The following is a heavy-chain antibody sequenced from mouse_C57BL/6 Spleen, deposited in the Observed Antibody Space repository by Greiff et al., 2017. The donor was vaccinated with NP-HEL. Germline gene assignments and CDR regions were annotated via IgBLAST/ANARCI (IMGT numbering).Heavy chain of an antibody. CDR1: GFTFSSYA. V-gene: IGHV5-4*01. Sequence: EVQRVESGGGLVKPGGSLKLSCAASGFTFSSYAMSWVRQTPEKRLEWVATISDGGSYTYYTDNVKGRFTISRYHAKNNLYLQMSHLKSEDTAMYYCARDGNYSNYWGQGTTLTVSS. CDR2: ISDGGSYT. J-gene: IGHJ2*01. CDR3: ARDGNYSNY. D-gene: IGHD2-5*01.